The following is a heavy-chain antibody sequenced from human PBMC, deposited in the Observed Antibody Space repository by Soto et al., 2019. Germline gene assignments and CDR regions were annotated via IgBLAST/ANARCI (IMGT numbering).Heavy chain of an antibody. J-gene: IGHJ6*02. D-gene: IGHD5-12*01. CDR1: GGSISSYY. CDR3: ARVAGGYSGYDYLYYYYGMDV. V-gene: IGHV4-4*07. CDR2: IYTSGST. Sequence: SETLSLTCTVSGGSISSYYWSWIRQPAGKGLEWIGRIYTSGSTNYNPSLKSRVTMSVDTSKNQFSLKLSSVTAADTAVYYCARVAGGYSGYDYLYYYYGMDVWGQGTTVTVSS.